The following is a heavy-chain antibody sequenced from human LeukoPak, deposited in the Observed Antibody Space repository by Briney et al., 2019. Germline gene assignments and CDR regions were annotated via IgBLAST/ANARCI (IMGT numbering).Heavy chain of an antibody. Sequence: GGSLRLSCAASGFTFSSYGMHWVRQTPGKGLEWVAVLSYDGSNKYYADSVKGRFTISRDNSKNTLYLQMNSLRAEDTAVYYCAKGSGFGGYWGQGTLVTVSS. J-gene: IGHJ4*02. CDR3: AKGSGFGGY. V-gene: IGHV3-30*18. CDR2: LSYDGSNK. D-gene: IGHD3-16*01. CDR1: GFTFSSYG.